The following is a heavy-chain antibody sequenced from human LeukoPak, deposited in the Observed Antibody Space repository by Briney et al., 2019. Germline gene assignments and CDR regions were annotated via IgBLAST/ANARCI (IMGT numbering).Heavy chain of an antibody. V-gene: IGHV1-69*06. CDR2: IIPIFCTA. J-gene: IGHJ2*01. D-gene: IGHD5-12*01. Sequence: SAVTVSCTASGGTFSSYAISWVRQAPGQGLEGMGGIIPIFCTANYAQNFQGRITITADKSTNTAYMVLSSMRSEDTVVYYCASNLDRDRVATITWYFDLWGRGTLVTVSS. CDR3: ASNLDRDRVATITWYFDL. CDR1: GGTFSSYA.